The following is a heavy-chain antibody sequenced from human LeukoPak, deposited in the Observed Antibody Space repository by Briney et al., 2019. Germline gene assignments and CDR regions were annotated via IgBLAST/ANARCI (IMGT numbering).Heavy chain of an antibody. CDR3: ARRSPNLKVKY. J-gene: IGHJ4*02. CDR2: INQSGGT. CDR1: GGFLNGYY. Sequence: SETLSLTCAVYGGFLNGYYWNWILQSPGRGLEWMGEINQSGGTSYNPSLKNRVTLSIDTSKNQCSLTLTSVTAADTAVYYCARRSPNLKVKYWGQGTLVTVSS. D-gene: IGHD1-1*01. V-gene: IGHV4-34*01.